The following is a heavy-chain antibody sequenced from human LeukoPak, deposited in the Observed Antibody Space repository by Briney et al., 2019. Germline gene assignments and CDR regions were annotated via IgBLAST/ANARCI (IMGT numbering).Heavy chain of an antibody. CDR3: ARVLRGYSYGYLGDYYYYYYMDV. Sequence: SETLSLTCTVSGGSISSYYWSWIRQPPGKGLEWIGEINHSGSTNYNPSLKSRVTISVDTSKNQFSLKLSSVTAADTAVYYCARVLRGYSYGYLGDYYYYYYMDVWGKGTTVTVSS. V-gene: IGHV4-34*01. J-gene: IGHJ6*03. D-gene: IGHD5-18*01. CDR2: INHSGST. CDR1: GGSISSYY.